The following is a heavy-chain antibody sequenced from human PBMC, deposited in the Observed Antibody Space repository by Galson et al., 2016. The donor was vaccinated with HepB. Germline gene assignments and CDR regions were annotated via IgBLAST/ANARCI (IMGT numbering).Heavy chain of an antibody. J-gene: IGHJ6*03. CDR2: ISSSSMYI. Sequence: SLRLSCAASGFTFNTYSMNWVRQAPGKGLEWVSSISSSSMYIYYADSVKGRITISRDNAENSLYLHMDFLSAEDTAVYYCARVDLGIVIMNMDVWGKGTTVTVS. V-gene: IGHV3-21*01. CDR3: ARVDLGIVIMNMDV. D-gene: IGHD3-3*01. CDR1: GFTFNTYS.